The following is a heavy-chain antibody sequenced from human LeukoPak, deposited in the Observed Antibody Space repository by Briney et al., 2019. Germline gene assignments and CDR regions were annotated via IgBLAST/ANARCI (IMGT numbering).Heavy chain of an antibody. V-gene: IGHV3-33*01. J-gene: IGHJ5*02. Sequence: GGPVRLPCGPSGFPFRSFGMHGPRRARGKGGVGGAVKWYDGSNQYYGDSVKGRFTISRDNSKKTLYLQMNSLRAEDTAVYYCARNSGSYSLWHWFDPWGQGTLVTVSS. CDR1: GFPFRSFG. CDR2: KWYDGSNQ. CDR3: ARNSGSYSLWHWFDP. D-gene: IGHD1-26*01.